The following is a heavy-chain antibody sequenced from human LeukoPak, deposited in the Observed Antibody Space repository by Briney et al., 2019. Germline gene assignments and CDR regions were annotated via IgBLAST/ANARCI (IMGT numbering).Heavy chain of an antibody. CDR1: GGSISSSTYY. J-gene: IGHJ4*02. Sequence: SETLSLTCTVSGGSISSSTYYWGWIRQPPGKGLEWIGSMYYSGSAYYNPSLKSRVTISVDTSKNQFSLKLTSVTAADTAVYYCARNGYYSVDYWGQGTLVTVSS. CDR2: MYYSGSA. D-gene: IGHD4-17*01. V-gene: IGHV4-39*07. CDR3: ARNGYYSVDY.